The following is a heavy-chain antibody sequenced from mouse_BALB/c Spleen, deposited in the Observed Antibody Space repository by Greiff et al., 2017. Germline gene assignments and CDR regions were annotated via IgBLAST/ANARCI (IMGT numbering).Heavy chain of an antibody. CDR3: ARGYYYAMDY. Sequence: EVQGVESGGGLVKPGGSLKLSCAASGFTFSVYYMYWVRQTPEKRLEWVATISDGGSYTYYPDSVKGRFTISRDNAKNNLYLQMSSLKSEDTAMYYCARGYYYAMDYWGQGTSVTVSS. D-gene: IGHD2-12*01. J-gene: IGHJ4*01. V-gene: IGHV5-4*02. CDR2: ISDGGSYT. CDR1: GFTFSVYY.